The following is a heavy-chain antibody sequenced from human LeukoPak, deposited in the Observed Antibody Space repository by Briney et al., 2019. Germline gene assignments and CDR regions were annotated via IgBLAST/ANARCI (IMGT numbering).Heavy chain of an antibody. Sequence: PGGSLRLSCAASGFTFSSYAMSSVRQAPGKGLEWVSAISGSGGSTYCADSVKGRFTISRDNSKNTLYLQMNSLRAEDTAVYYCAKAKYSSGWDAELDYWGQGTVVTVSS. CDR3: AKAKYSSGWDAELDY. CDR2: ISGSGGST. V-gene: IGHV3-23*01. D-gene: IGHD6-19*01. J-gene: IGHJ4*02. CDR1: GFTFSSYA.